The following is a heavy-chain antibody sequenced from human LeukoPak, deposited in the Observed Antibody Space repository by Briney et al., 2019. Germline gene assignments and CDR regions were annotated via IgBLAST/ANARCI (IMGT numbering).Heavy chain of an antibody. J-gene: IGHJ4*02. CDR2: IYPGDSDT. Sequence: GESLKISCKGSGYSFTNYWIGWVRQMPGKGLEWMGIIYPGDSDTRYSPSFQGQVTISADKSISTAYLQWSSLKASDTAMYYCVLGRHSSGWYRLYYFDYWGQGTLVTVSS. CDR1: GYSFTNYW. CDR3: VLGRHSSGWYRLYYFDY. D-gene: IGHD6-19*01. V-gene: IGHV5-51*01.